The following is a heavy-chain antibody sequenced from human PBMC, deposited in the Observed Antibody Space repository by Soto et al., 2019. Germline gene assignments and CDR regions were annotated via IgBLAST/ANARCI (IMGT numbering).Heavy chain of an antibody. CDR1: GFTFSAYY. CDR3: SRDGVLATGPIDY. Sequence: QVQLVESGGGLVEPRGSLRLSCAASGFTFSAYYMSWILQAPGKGLEWLSYISSSGATIYYVDSVKGRFTISRDNAKKSLYLQMDSLRAEDTAVYYCSRDGVLATGPIDYWGPGTLVTVSS. V-gene: IGHV3-11*01. CDR2: ISSSGATI. J-gene: IGHJ4*02. D-gene: IGHD5-12*01.